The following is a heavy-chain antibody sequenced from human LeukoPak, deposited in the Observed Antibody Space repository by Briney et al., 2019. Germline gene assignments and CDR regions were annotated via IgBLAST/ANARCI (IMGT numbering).Heavy chain of an antibody. CDR1: GFTFTSYS. Sequence: GGSLRLSCAASGFTFTSYSMSWIRQAPGKGLEWVAAISGGGENTYYGDSVKGRFTISRDNSKNTLYLQMNRLRAEDTATNYCAKPRAMTTGVGRYFDFWGGGRLVT. CDR2: ISGGGENT. D-gene: IGHD1-1*01. V-gene: IGHV3-23*01. CDR3: AKPRAMTTGVGRYFDF. J-gene: IGHJ2*01.